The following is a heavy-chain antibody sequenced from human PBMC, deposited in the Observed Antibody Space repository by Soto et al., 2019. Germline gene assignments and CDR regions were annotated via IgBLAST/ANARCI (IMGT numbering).Heavy chain of an antibody. CDR1: GFTFSSYA. CDR2: ISYDGSNI. D-gene: IGHD5-18*01. J-gene: IGHJ4*02. CDR3: ASGAAPRWIRVFDY. V-gene: IGHV3-30*04. Sequence: QVQLVESGGGVVQPGGSLRLSCAASGFTFSSYAMYWVRQAPGEGLEWVAVISYDGSNIFYADSVKGRFTISRDDSKNTLFLQMNSLRAEDTAVYYCASGAAPRWIRVFDYWGQGTLVTVSS.